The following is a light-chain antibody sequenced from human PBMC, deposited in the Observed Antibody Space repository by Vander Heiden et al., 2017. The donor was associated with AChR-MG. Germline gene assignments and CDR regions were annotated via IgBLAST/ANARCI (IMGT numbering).Light chain of an antibody. J-gene: IGKJ3*01. V-gene: IGKV3-11*01. CDR3: QQRSNWPPHST. CDR1: QSVSSY. Sequence: EIVLTQSPATLSLSPGERDTPSCRASQSVSSYLAWYQQKPGQAPRLLIYDASNRATGIPARFSGSGSGTDFTLTISSLEPEDFAVYYCQQRSNWPPHSTFGPGTKVDIK. CDR2: DAS.